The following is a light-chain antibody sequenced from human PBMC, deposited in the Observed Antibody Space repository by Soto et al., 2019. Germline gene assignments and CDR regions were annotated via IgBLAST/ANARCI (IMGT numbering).Light chain of an antibody. CDR2: GAS. Sequence: EIVLTQSPGTLSLSPGERATLSCRASQSVSSSLAWYQQKTGQAPRLLISGASSRATGIPDRFSGSGSGTDFTLTIRRLEPEDFAVYYCQQYGSSRLTFGGGTKVDIK. J-gene: IGKJ4*01. CDR3: QQYGSSRLT. V-gene: IGKV3-20*01. CDR1: QSVSSS.